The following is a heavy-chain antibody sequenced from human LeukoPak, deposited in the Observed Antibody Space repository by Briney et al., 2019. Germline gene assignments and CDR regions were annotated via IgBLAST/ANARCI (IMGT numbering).Heavy chain of an antibody. CDR2: ISWNSDNI. CDR1: GFTFDDYA. J-gene: IGHJ4*02. Sequence: GGSLRLSCAASGFTFDDYAMHWVRQAPGKGLEWVSGISWNSDNIGYADSVRGRFTISRDNAKNSLYLQMNSLRAEDTAVYYCARFPGRNYYHSSGFDYWGQGTLVTVSS. D-gene: IGHD3-22*01. CDR3: ARFPGRNYYHSSGFDY. V-gene: IGHV3-9*01.